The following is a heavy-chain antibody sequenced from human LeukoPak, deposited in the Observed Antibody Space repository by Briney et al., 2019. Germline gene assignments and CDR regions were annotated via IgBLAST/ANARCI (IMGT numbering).Heavy chain of an antibody. CDR3: ARDRASRGLRWKLDY. V-gene: IGHV3-30*02. Sequence: PGGSLRLSCAASGFTFSSYGMHWVRQAPGKGLEWVAFIRYDGSNKYYADSVKGRFTISRDNAKNSLYLQMNSLRAEDTAVYYCARDRASRGLRWKLDYWGQGTLVTVSS. CDR2: IRYDGSNK. CDR1: GFTFSSYG. D-gene: IGHD4-23*01. J-gene: IGHJ4*02.